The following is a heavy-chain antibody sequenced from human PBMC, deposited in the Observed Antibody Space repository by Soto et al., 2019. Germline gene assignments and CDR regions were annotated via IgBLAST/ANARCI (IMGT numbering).Heavy chain of an antibody. CDR2: INPSGGST. CDR1: GYTFTRYY. J-gene: IGHJ4*02. V-gene: IGHV1-46*01. D-gene: IGHD4-17*01. Sequence: QVQLVQSGAEVKKPGASVKVSCKASGYTFTRYYMHWVRQAPGQGLEWMGIINPSGGSTSYAQKFQGRVTMTRHTSTSTVYMELSSLRSEDTAVYCCARDGDDYGDYADYWGQGTLVTVSS. CDR3: ARDGDDYGDYADY.